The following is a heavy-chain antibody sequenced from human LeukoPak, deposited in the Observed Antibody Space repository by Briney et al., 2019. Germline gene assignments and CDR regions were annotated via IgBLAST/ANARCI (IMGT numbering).Heavy chain of an antibody. CDR2: ISAYNSNT. Sequence: GASVKVSCRASGYTFTNYNITWVRQAPGQGLEWVGWISAYNSNTKYAQKFQGRVTMTTDTSTSTAYMELRSLRFDDTAIYYCARDGYFDSWGQGTPVTVSS. CDR1: GYTFTNYN. CDR3: ARDGYFDS. J-gene: IGHJ4*02. V-gene: IGHV1-18*01.